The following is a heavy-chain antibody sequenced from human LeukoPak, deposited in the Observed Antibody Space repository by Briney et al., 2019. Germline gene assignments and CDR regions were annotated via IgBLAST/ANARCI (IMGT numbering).Heavy chain of an antibody. CDR3: ARDLVAAHQEGWFDP. CDR1: GFTFSSYE. CDR2: ISSSGSTI. D-gene: IGHD2-15*01. V-gene: IGHV3-48*03. Sequence: GGSLRLSCAASGFTFSSYEMNWVRQAPGKGLEWVSYISSSGSTIYCADSVKGRFTISRDNAKNSLYLQMNSLRAEDTAVYYCARDLVAAHQEGWFDPWGQGTLVTVSS. J-gene: IGHJ5*02.